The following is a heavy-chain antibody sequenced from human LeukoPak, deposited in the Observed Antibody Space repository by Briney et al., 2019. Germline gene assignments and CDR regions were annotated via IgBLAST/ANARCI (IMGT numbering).Heavy chain of an antibody. CDR1: GGSISSGGYY. CDR3: ARDRSPSYDSSGYYFFDY. CDR2: IYYSGSA. J-gene: IGHJ4*02. D-gene: IGHD3-22*01. Sequence: SETLSLTCTVSGGSISSGGYYWSWIRQHPGKGLEWIGYIYYSGSANYNPSLKSRVTISVDTSKNQFSLKLSSVTAADTAVYYCARDRSPSYDSSGYYFFDYWGQGTLVTVSS. V-gene: IGHV4-61*08.